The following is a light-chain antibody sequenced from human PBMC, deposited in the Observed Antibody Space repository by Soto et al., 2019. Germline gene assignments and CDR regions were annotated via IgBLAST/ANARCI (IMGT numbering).Light chain of an antibody. CDR3: HQYNYYRPT. CDR2: KAS. V-gene: IGKV1-5*03. J-gene: IGKJ1*01. Sequence: DIQMTQSPSTLSASVGDRVTITCRASLNIGSWLAWYQQTPGRAPRFLIYKASSLHIGVPSRFSGSGSGTEFTLTISSLQPDDFATYYCHQYNYYRPTFGQGTKVDI. CDR1: LNIGSW.